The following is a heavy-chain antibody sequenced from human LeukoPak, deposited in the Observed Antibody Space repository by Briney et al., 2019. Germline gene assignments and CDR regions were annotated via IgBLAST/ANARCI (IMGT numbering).Heavy chain of an antibody. CDR2: IYSSGSA. D-gene: IGHD3-9*01. J-gene: IGHJ3*02. CDR3: ARDGGGDYDILTPESFDI. CDR1: GGSISSGNYY. Sequence: SETLSLTCTVSGGSISSGNYYWSWIRQPAGKGLEWIGRIYSSGSARYTPSLKSRVTISVDTSKNQLSLNLRSVTASDTAVYYCARDGGGDYDILTPESFDIWGQGTMVTVSS. V-gene: IGHV4-61*02.